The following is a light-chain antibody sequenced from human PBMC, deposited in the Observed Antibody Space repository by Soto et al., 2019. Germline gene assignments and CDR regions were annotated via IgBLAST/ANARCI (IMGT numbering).Light chain of an antibody. J-gene: IGLJ3*02. CDR3: QVWDSRSDPWV. Sequence: SYELTQPPSVSVAPGKTARITCGGNNIGSKSVHWYQQKPGQAPVLVIYYDSDRPSGIPERFSGSNSGNTATLTISRVEAGDEADYYCQVWDSRSDPWVFGGGTKVTVL. V-gene: IGLV3-21*04. CDR1: NIGSKS. CDR2: YDS.